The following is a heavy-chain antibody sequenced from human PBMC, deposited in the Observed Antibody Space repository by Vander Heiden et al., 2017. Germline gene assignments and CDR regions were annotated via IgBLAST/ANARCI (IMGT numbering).Heavy chain of an antibody. D-gene: IGHD3-22*01. Sequence: EVQLVESGGGLVQPGRSLRLSCAASGFTFDDYAMHWVRQAPGKGLEWVSGISWNSGSIGYADSVKGRFTISRDNAKNSLYLQMNSLRAEDTALYYCAKDPSYYDSSGFDYWGQGTLVTVSS. CDR3: AKDPSYYDSSGFDY. CDR1: GFTFDDYA. J-gene: IGHJ4*02. V-gene: IGHV3-9*01. CDR2: ISWNSGSI.